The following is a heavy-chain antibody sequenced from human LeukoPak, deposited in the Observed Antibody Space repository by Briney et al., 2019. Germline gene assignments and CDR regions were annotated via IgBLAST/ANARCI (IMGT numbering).Heavy chain of an antibody. V-gene: IGHV3-15*01. Sequence: GGSLRLSCAASGFTFSSYAMSWVRQAPGKGLEWVGRIRSNSDGGTIDYAAPVKGRFTLSRDDSKDALYLQMNSLQTEDTAVYYCATDFYDSTWGQGTLVTVSS. CDR3: ATDFYDST. J-gene: IGHJ5*02. D-gene: IGHD3-22*01. CDR1: GFTFSSYA. CDR2: IRSNSDGGTI.